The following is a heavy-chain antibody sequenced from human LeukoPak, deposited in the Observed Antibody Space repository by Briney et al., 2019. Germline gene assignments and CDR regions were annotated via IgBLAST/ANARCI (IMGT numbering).Heavy chain of an antibody. CDR2: ISGSGSAI. CDR1: GFTFSSYE. V-gene: IGHV3-48*03. J-gene: IGHJ4*02. D-gene: IGHD3-10*01. CDR3: AKVHRAYDYDSGSYYDSGFDY. Sequence: PGGSLRLSCAASGFTFSSYEMNWVRQAPGKGLEWVSYISGSGSAIYYADSVKGRFTISRDNSKNTLYLQMNSLRAEDTAIYYCAKVHRAYDYDSGSYYDSGFDYWGQGTLVTVSS.